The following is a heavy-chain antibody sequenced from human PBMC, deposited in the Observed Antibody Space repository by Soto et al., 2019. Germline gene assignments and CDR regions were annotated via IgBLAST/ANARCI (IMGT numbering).Heavy chain of an antibody. Sequence: QVQLVQSGAEVKKPGASVKVSCEASGYTFTSYDINWVRQATGQGLEWMGWMSTNSGNTGYAQRFQGRVTITRNTSISTAYLELSSLRSEDTAVYYCARSTNDYGDRHWGQGTLVTVSS. CDR2: MSTNSGNT. CDR3: ARSTNDYGDRH. CDR1: GYTFTSYD. J-gene: IGHJ4*02. V-gene: IGHV1-8*01. D-gene: IGHD4-17*01.